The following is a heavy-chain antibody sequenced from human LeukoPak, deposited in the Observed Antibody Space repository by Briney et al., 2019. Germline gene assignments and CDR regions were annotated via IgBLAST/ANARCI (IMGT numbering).Heavy chain of an antibody. CDR3: ARDYGDYTPTDAFGI. CDR1: GYTFTGYY. D-gene: IGHD4-17*01. V-gene: IGHV1-2*02. J-gene: IGHJ3*02. CDR2: INPNSGGT. Sequence: GASVKVSCKASGYTFTGYYMHWVRQAPGQGLEWMGWINPNSGGTNYAQKFQGRVTMTRDTSISTAYMELSRLRSDNTAVYYCARDYGDYTPTDAFGIWGQGTMVTVSS.